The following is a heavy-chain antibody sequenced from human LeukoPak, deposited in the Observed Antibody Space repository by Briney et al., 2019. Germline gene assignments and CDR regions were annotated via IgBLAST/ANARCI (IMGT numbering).Heavy chain of an antibody. J-gene: IGHJ3*02. CDR2: ISSSGSTI. CDR3: ARDSDTGYSSGWHSDAFDI. D-gene: IGHD6-19*01. Sequence: GGSLRLSCAASGLTFSSYEMNWVRQAPGKGLEWVSYISSSGSTIYYADSVKGRFTISRDNAKNSLYLQMNSLRAEDTAVYYCARDSDTGYSSGWHSDAFDIWGQGTMVTVSS. V-gene: IGHV3-48*03. CDR1: GLTFSSYE.